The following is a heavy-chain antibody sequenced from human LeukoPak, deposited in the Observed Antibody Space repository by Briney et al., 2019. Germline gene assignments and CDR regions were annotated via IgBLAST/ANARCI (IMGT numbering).Heavy chain of an antibody. J-gene: IGHJ4*02. D-gene: IGHD4-23*01. CDR3: ATYGGNSDLDY. CDR2: IWYDGSKK. Sequence: GGSLRLSCAASGFTFSSYGMHWVRQAPGKGLEWVAVIWYDGSKKYYADSVKGRFTISRDNSKNTQYLQMNSLRAEDTAVYYCATYGGNSDLDYWGQGTLVTVSS. V-gene: IGHV3-33*01. CDR1: GFTFSSYG.